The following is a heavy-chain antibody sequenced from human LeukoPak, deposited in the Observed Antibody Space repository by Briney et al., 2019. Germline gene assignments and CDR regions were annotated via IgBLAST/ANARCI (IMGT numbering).Heavy chain of an antibody. CDR1: GITLSNYG. D-gene: IGHD2-2*01. Sequence: QPGGSLRLSCAVSGITLSNYGMSWVRQAPGKGLEWVAGISDSGGRTNYADSVKGRFTISRDNPKNTIYLQMSSLRAEDTALYYCAKDLLRCSSTSCFGVFDYWGQGTLVTVSS. V-gene: IGHV3-23*01. J-gene: IGHJ4*02. CDR3: AKDLLRCSSTSCFGVFDY. CDR2: ISDSGGRT.